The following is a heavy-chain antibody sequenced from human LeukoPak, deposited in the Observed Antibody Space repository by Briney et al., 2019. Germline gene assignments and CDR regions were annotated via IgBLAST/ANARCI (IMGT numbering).Heavy chain of an antibody. J-gene: IGHJ5*02. D-gene: IGHD2-15*01. CDR2: IWHDGSKQ. CDR1: VFTFSSYG. Sequence: GGSLRLSCTAPVFTFSSYGMHTVRQTPGKGLERVAIIWHDGSKQEYKASVKVSVIISRDVPKNNVYLQMNTLRADDTAVYYCAREATAHYCHLWGHGTLVTVSS. V-gene: IGHV3-33*01. CDR3: AREATAHYCHL.